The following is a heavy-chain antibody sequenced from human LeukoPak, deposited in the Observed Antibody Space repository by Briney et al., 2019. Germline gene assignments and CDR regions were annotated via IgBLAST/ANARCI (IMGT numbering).Heavy chain of an antibody. CDR2: INPNSGGT. J-gene: IGHJ4*02. CDR1: GYTFTGYF. Sequence: AASVKVSCKASGYTFTGYFMHWVRQAPGQGLEWMGWINPNSGGTHYAQKFQGRVTMTRDTSISTAYMELSRLRSDDTAVYYCARDPGYSSPRGDYWGQGTLVTVSS. D-gene: IGHD5-18*01. CDR3: ARDPGYSSPRGDY. V-gene: IGHV1-2*02.